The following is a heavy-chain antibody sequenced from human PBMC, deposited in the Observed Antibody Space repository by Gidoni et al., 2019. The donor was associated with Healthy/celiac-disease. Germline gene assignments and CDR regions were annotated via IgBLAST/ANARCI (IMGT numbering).Heavy chain of an antibody. J-gene: IGHJ4*02. V-gene: IGHV3-23*01. CDR3: AKAPDYDFWSGTTNIDY. CDR2: LSGSGGST. CDR1: GFTFSSYA. D-gene: IGHD3-3*01. Sequence: EVQLLESGGGLVQPGGCLRLSCAASGFTFSSYAMSWVRQAPGKGLEWVSALSGSGGSTYYADAVKGRFTISRDNSKNTLYLQMNSLRAEDTAVYYCAKAPDYDFWSGTTNIDYWGQGTLVTVSS.